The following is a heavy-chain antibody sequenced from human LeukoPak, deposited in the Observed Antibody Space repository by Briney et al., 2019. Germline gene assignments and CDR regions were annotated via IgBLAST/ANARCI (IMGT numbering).Heavy chain of an antibody. CDR3: ARVPRGPDCGGDCYEGVYFDL. D-gene: IGHD2-21*02. J-gene: IGHJ2*01. V-gene: IGHV4-34*01. CDR2: INHSGST. CDR1: GGSITSYY. Sequence: PSETLSLTCTVSGGSITSYYWSWIQQSAGKGLEWIGEINHSGSTNYNPSLKSRVTISVDTSKNQFSLKLSSVTAADTAVYYCARVPRGPDCGGDCYEGVYFDLWGRGTLVTVSS.